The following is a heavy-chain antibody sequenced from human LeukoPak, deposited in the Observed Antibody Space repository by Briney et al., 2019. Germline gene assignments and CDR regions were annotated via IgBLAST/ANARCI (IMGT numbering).Heavy chain of an antibody. Sequence: GGSLRLSCAASGFTFSSYAMSWVRRAPGKGLEWVSAISGSGGSTYYADSVKGRFTISRDNSKNTLYLQMNSLRAEDTAVYYCAKVLYGDYLGYYFDYWGQGTLVTVSS. CDR1: GFTFSSYA. V-gene: IGHV3-23*01. CDR2: ISGSGGST. D-gene: IGHD4-17*01. J-gene: IGHJ4*02. CDR3: AKVLYGDYLGYYFDY.